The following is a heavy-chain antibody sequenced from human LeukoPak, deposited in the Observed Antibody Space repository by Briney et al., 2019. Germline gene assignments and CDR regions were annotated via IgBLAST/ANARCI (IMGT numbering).Heavy chain of an antibody. J-gene: IGHJ5*02. CDR1: GDSVSSNSAA. D-gene: IGHD5-24*01. Sequence: SQTLSLTCAISGDSVSSNSAAWHWIRQSPSRSLEWPGRTYYRSRWYSNYAPSVKSRITINPATSKNQFSLQLNSVTPEDTAVYYCVRDREPNWFDPWGQGTLVTVSS. CDR2: TYYRSRWYS. V-gene: IGHV6-1*01. CDR3: VRDREPNWFDP.